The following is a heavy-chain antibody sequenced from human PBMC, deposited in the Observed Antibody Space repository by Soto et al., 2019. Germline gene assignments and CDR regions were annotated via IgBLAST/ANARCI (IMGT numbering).Heavy chain of an antibody. CDR1: GYSISSGYY. Sequence: SETLSLTCAVSGYSISSGYYWGWIRQPPGKGLEWIGSIYHSGSTYYNPSLKSRVTISVDTSKNQFSLRLTSVTAADTAVYYCARVDSSFGFDYWGQGTLVTVS. CDR2: IYHSGST. J-gene: IGHJ4*02. D-gene: IGHD6-6*01. CDR3: ARVDSSFGFDY. V-gene: IGHV4-38-2*01.